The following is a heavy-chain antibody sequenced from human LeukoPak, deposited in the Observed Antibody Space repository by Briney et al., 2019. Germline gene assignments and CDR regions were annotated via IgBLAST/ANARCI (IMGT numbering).Heavy chain of an antibody. CDR2: ISGSGDST. CDR3: ARDRYSGSYPLDY. CDR1: GFTFSSYA. J-gene: IGHJ4*02. D-gene: IGHD1-26*01. Sequence: GGSLRLSCAASGFTFSSYAMSWVRQAPGKGLEWVSGISGSGDSTYYADSVKGRFTISRDNSKNTFYLQMNSLRAEDTAVYYCARDRYSGSYPLDYWGQGTLVTVSS. V-gene: IGHV3-23*01.